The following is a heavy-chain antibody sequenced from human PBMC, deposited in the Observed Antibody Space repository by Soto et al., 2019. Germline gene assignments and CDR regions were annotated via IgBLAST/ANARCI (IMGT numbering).Heavy chain of an antibody. J-gene: IGHJ4*02. V-gene: IGHV4-61*01. CDR2: IYYSGST. D-gene: IGHD3-10*01. CDR3: ARGYYGSGSYYNGLGKFDY. Sequence: SETLSLTCTVSGGSVSSGSYYWSWIRQPPGKGLEWIGYIYYSGSTNYNPSLKSRVTISVDTSKNQFSLKLSSVTAADTAVYYCARGYYGSGSYYNGLGKFDYWGQGTLVTVSS. CDR1: GGSVSSGSYY.